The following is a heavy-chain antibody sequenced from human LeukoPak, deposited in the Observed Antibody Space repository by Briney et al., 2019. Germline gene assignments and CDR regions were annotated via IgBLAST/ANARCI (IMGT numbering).Heavy chain of an antibody. Sequence: ASVKVSCKASGYTFTSYAMNWVRQSPGQGLEWMGWINTNTGNPTYAQGFTGRFVLSLDTSLSTAYLQISSLKAKDTAVYYRARVAGGASDFWSGSTEYFQHWGQGTLVTVSS. V-gene: IGHV7-4-1*02. CDR2: INTNTGNP. CDR3: ARVAGGASDFWSGSTEYFQH. J-gene: IGHJ1*01. D-gene: IGHD3-3*01. CDR1: GYTFTSYA.